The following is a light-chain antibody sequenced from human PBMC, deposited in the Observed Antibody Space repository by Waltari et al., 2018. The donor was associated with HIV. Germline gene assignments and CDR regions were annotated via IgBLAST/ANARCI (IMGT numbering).Light chain of an antibody. V-gene: IGKV3-11*01. Sequence: ATLSCRASQSVSNSLAWYQQKPGQAPSLLIYDASNRATGIPARFSGSGSGTDFTLTISSLEPEDFAVYYCQQRSNWPPITFGQGTRLEIK. CDR2: DAS. J-gene: IGKJ5*01. CDR1: QSVSNS. CDR3: QQRSNWPPIT.